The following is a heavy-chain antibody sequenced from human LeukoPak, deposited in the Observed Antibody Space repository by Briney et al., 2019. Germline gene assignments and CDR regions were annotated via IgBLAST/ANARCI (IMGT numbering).Heavy chain of an antibody. J-gene: IGHJ4*02. CDR3: ATVQPEYYYDGSGYPYYFDY. D-gene: IGHD3-22*01. CDR2: IKQDGSEK. Sequence: GGSLRLSCAASGFTFSSYWMSWVRQAPGKGLEWVANIKQDGSEKYYVDSVKGRFTISRDNAKNSLYLQMNSLRAEDTAVYYCATVQPEYYYDGSGYPYYFDYWGQGTLVTVSS. V-gene: IGHV3-7*01. CDR1: GFTFSSYW.